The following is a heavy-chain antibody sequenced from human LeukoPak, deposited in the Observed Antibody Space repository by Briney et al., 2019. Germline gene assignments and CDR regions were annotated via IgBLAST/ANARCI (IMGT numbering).Heavy chain of an antibody. CDR2: IYYSGST. J-gene: IGHJ4*02. V-gene: IGHV4-39*07. D-gene: IGHD4-17*01. CDR3: ARAKYYGDYVD. Sequence: SETLSLTCTVSGGSISSSSYYWGWIRQPPGKGLEWIGSIYYSGSTNYNPSLKSRVTISVDTSKNQFSLKLSSVTAADTAVYYCARAKYYGDYVDWGQGTLVTVSS. CDR1: GGSISSSSYY.